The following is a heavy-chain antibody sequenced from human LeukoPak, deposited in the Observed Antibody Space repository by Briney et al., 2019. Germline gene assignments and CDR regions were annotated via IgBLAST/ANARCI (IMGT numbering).Heavy chain of an antibody. Sequence: SETLSLTSAVYGGSFSGYYWSWIRQTPRKRLEWIGESNHSGSTNYSPSLKSRVNISVDTSKNQFSLKLSSVTAADTAVYYCARDHYGDYAHVPSDYWGQGTLVTVSS. D-gene: IGHD4-17*01. CDR3: ARDHYGDYAHVPSDY. CDR2: SNHSGST. CDR1: GGSFSGYY. J-gene: IGHJ4*02. V-gene: IGHV4-34*01.